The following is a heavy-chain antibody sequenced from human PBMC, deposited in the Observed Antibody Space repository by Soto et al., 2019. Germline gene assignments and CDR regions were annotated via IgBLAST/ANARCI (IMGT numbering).Heavy chain of an antibody. CDR2: INPSGGST. CDR1: GYTFTSYY. Sequence: ASVKVSCKASGYTFTSYYMHWVRQAPGQGLEWMGIINPSGGSTSYAQKFQGRVTMTRDTSTSTVYMELSSLRSEDTAVYYCARGLRRLHTGQKLIRTSCLSLYYWGQGTLVTVSS. CDR3: ARGLRRLHTGQKLIRTSCLSLYY. J-gene: IGHJ4*02. D-gene: IGHD2-2*01. V-gene: IGHV1-46*01.